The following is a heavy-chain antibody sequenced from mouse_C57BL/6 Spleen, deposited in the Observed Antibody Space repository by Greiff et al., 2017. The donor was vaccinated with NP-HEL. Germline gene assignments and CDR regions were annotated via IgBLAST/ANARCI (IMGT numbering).Heavy chain of an antibody. CDR1: GYTFTSYG. Sequence: QVQLQQSGAELARPGASVKLSCKASGYTFTSYGISWVKQRTGQGLEWIGEIYPRSGNTYYNEKFKGKATLTADKSSSTAYMELRSLTSEDSAVYFCARSGAIIDSSGYPAWFAYWGQGTLVTVSA. V-gene: IGHV1-81*01. D-gene: IGHD3-2*02. CDR2: IYPRSGNT. J-gene: IGHJ3*01. CDR3: ARSGAIIDSSGYPAWFAY.